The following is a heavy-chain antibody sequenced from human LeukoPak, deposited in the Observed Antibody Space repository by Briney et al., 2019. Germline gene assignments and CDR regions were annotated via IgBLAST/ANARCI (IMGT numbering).Heavy chain of an antibody. CDR1: GITLSNYG. D-gene: IGHD2-15*01. CDR3: ASAGYCSGGSCYSTDAFDI. J-gene: IGHJ3*02. V-gene: IGHV3-23*01. CDR2: ISDSGGST. Sequence: GGSLRLSCAVSGITLSNYGMSWVRQAPGKGLEWVAGISDSGGSTNYADSVKGRFTISRHNSKNTLYLQMNSLRAEDTAVYYCASAGYCSGGSCYSTDAFDIWGQGTMVTASS.